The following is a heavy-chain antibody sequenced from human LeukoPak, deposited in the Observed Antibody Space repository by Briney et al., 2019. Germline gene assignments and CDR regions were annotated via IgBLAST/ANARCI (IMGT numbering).Heavy chain of an antibody. CDR3: ARRGRWWFDP. Sequence: SQTLSLTCTVSGGSISSGGYYWSWIRQHPGKGLEWIGYIYYSGSTYYNPSLKSRVTISVDTSKNQFSLKLSSVTAADTAVYYCARRGRWWFDPWGQGTLVTVSS. V-gene: IGHV4-31*03. CDR2: IYYSGST. D-gene: IGHD4-23*01. J-gene: IGHJ5*02. CDR1: GGSISSGGYY.